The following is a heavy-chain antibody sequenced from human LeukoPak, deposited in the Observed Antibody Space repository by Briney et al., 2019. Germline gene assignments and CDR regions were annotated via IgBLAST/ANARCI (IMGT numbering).Heavy chain of an antibody. CDR1: GYTFTSYY. D-gene: IGHD6-13*01. CDR3: ATDFVLGQQLVAGTSCLGY. J-gene: IGHJ4*02. Sequence: GASVKVSCKASGYTFTSYYMHWVRQAPGQGLEWMGIINPSGGSTSTAQKFQGRVTMTRDTSTSTVYMELSGLRSEGTAVYYCATDFVLGQQLVAGTSCLGYWGQGTLVTVSS. CDR2: INPSGGST. V-gene: IGHV1-46*01.